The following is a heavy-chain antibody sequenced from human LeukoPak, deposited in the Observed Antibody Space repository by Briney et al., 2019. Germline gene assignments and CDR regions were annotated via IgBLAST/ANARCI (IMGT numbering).Heavy chain of an antibody. D-gene: IGHD5/OR15-5a*01. CDR1: GFTFSNYW. CDR3: ARGIVYYFDY. V-gene: IGHV3-66*01. CDR2: IYSDGST. J-gene: IGHJ4*02. Sequence: PGGSLRLSCVASGFTFSNYWMSWVRQAPGKGLEWVSVIYSDGSTYYIDSVKGRFTISRDNSKNTLYLQMNSLRAEDTAVYYCARGIVYYFDYWGQGTLVTVSS.